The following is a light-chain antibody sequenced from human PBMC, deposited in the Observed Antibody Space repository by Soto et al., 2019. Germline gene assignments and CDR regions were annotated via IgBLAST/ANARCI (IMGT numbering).Light chain of an antibody. CDR2: EAS. V-gene: IGKV1-6*01. Sequence: AILMTQSPASLSASLGARVTITCRASQGIRNDLAWYQQKPGKAPKLLIYEASTLQSGVPSRFRGSYSGTDFTLTIGSLQPEDFAPYYCLQDFKYPRTFGQGTKVDIK. CDR3: LQDFKYPRT. CDR1: QGIRND. J-gene: IGKJ1*01.